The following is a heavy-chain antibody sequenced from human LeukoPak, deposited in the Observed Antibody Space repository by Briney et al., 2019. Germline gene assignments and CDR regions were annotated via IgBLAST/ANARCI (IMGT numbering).Heavy chain of an antibody. CDR1: GFTFSSYW. J-gene: IGHJ6*03. CDR3: ARDHRGSGSRYYYYYMDV. CDR2: INSDGSST. D-gene: IGHD3-10*01. V-gene: IGHV3-74*01. Sequence: GGSLRLSCAASGFTFSSYWMHWVRQAPGKGLVWVSRINSDGSSTSYADSVKGRFTISRDNAKNTLFLQMNSLRAEETAVYYCARDHRGSGSRYYYYYMDVWGKGTTVTISS.